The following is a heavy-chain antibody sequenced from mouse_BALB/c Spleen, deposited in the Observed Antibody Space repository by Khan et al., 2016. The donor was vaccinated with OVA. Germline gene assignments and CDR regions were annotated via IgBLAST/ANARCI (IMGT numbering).Heavy chain of an antibody. D-gene: IGHD2-3*01. V-gene: IGHV3-2*02. J-gene: IGHJ4*01. CDR1: GYSITSGYA. CDR2: INYSGST. CDR3: ARDGSRYNYAMDY. Sequence: VQLKESGPGLVKPSQSLSLTCTVTGYSITSGYAWNWIRQFPGNKLEWMGYINYSGSTNYNPALKSRISITRDTSKNQFFLQLNSVTTADTATYYCARDGSRYNYAMDYWGQGTSVTVSS.